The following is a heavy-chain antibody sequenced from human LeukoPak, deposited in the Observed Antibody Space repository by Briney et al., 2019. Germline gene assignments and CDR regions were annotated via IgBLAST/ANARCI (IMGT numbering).Heavy chain of an antibody. J-gene: IGHJ4*02. CDR2: TYYRSKWNY. Sequence: SQTLSLTCAISGDSVSSNSAAWNWIRQSPSRGLEWLGRTYYRSKWNYDYAESVKSRITINADTSKNQFSLQLNSVTPEDTGAYYCARSSALDYWGQGTLVTVSS. D-gene: IGHD2-15*01. V-gene: IGHV6-1*01. CDR1: GDSVSSNSAA. CDR3: ARSSALDY.